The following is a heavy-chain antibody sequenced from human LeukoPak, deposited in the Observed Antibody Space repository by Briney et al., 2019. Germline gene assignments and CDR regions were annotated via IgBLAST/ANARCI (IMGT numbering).Heavy chain of an antibody. CDR2: INHSGST. CDR1: GGSFSGYY. D-gene: IGHD2-2*01. Sequence: PSETLSLTCAVYGGSFSGYYWSWIRQPPGKGLEWIGEINHSGSTNHNPSLKSRVTISVDTSKNQFSLKLNSVTAADTAVYYCARVTVPAAAKHYMDVWGKGTTVTVSS. V-gene: IGHV4-34*01. CDR3: ARVTVPAAAKHYMDV. J-gene: IGHJ6*03.